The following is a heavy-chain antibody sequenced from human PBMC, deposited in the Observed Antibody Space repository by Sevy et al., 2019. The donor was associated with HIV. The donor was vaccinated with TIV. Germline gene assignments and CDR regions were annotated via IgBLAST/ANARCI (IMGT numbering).Heavy chain of an antibody. CDR3: ARGPSSHYDFWSGYPPDYYYGMDV. V-gene: IGHV3-33*01. CDR1: GFTFSSYG. CDR2: IWYHGSNK. J-gene: IGHJ6*02. D-gene: IGHD3-3*01. Sequence: GSLRLSCAASGFTFSSYGMHWVRQAPGKGLEWLAVIWYHGSNKYYADSVKGRFTISRDNSKNTLYLQMNSLRAEDTAVYYCARGPSSHYDFWSGYPPDYYYGMDVWGQGTTVTVSS.